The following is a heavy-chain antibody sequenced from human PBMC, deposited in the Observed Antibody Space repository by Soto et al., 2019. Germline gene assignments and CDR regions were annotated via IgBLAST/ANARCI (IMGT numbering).Heavy chain of an antibody. CDR2: INPSGGST. Sequence: ASVKVSCKASGCTLTSDYMHWVRQAPGQGLEWMGIINPSGGSTSYAQKFQGRVTMTRDTSTSTVYMELSSLRSEDTAVYYCARDSGDGYKPNWYFDLWGRGTLVTVSS. CDR3: ARDSGDGYKPNWYFDL. CDR1: GCTLTSDY. J-gene: IGHJ2*01. D-gene: IGHD2-21*01. V-gene: IGHV1-46*03.